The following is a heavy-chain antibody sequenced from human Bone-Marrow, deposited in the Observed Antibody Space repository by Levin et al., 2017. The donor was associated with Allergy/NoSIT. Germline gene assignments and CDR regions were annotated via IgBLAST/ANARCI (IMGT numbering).Heavy chain of an antibody. Sequence: SCAASGFTFSSYAMHWVRQAPGKGLEWVAVISYDGSNKYYADSVKGRFTISRDNSKNTLYLQMNSLRAEDTAVYYCARDERYYDSSGYPLNGFDPWGQGTLVTVSS. V-gene: IGHV3-30*04. CDR1: GFTFSSYA. CDR3: ARDERYYDSSGYPLNGFDP. D-gene: IGHD3-22*01. CDR2: ISYDGSNK. J-gene: IGHJ5*02.